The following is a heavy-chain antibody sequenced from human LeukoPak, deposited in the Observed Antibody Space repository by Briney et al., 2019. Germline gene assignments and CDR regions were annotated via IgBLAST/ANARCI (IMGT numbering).Heavy chain of an antibody. D-gene: IGHD6-13*01. CDR1: GFTFSNYW. CDR2: IKQDRSEK. V-gene: IGHV3-7*01. Sequence: GGSLRLSCAASGFTFSNYWMSWARQAPGKGLEWVANIKQDRSEKYYVDSVKGRFTISRDNSKNSLFLQMNSLRAEDTAVYYCATSQGSWPDYFDYWGQGTLVTVSS. J-gene: IGHJ4*02. CDR3: ATSQGSWPDYFDY.